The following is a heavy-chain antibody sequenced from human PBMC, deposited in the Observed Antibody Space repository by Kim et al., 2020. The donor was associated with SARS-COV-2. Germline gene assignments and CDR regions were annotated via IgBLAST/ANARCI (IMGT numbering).Heavy chain of an antibody. Sequence: NADSVKGRFTISRDNSKISLYLQMNSLRAEDTALYYCAKDPTPLGGLIDYWGQGTLVTVSS. D-gene: IGHD3-16*01. CDR3: AKDPTPLGGLIDY. V-gene: IGHV3-43D*03. J-gene: IGHJ4*02.